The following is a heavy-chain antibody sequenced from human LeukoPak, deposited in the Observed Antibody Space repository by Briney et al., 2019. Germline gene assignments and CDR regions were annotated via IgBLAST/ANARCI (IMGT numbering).Heavy chain of an antibody. D-gene: IGHD3-22*01. CDR1: GFTFSSYA. V-gene: IGHV3-23*01. J-gene: IGHJ4*02. Sequence: PGGSLRLSCAVSGFTFSSYARSWVRQAPGKGLEWVSAISGSGGSTYYADSVKGRFTISRDDSKNTLYLQMNSLRAEDTAVYYCAYRGDYDSSGYLQTYWGQGTLVTVSS. CDR2: ISGSGGST. CDR3: AYRGDYDSSGYLQTY.